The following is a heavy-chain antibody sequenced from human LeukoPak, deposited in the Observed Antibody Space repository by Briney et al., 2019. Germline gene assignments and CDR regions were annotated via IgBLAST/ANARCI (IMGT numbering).Heavy chain of an antibody. CDR1: GFTFSSYE. CDR2: ISSSGSTI. CDR3: ACPLGATNTYYYYYMDV. J-gene: IGHJ6*03. V-gene: IGHV3-48*03. D-gene: IGHD1-26*01. Sequence: PGGSLRLSCAASGFTFSSYEMNWVRQAPGKGLEWVSYISSSGSTIYYADSVKGRFTISRDNAKNSLYLQMNSLRAEDTAVYYCACPLGATNTYYYYYMDVWGKGTTVTVSS.